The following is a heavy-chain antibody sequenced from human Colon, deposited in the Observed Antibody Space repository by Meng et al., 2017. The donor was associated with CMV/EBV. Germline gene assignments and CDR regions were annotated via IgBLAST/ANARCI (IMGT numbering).Heavy chain of an antibody. CDR2: MYYSGNT. V-gene: IGHV4-39*07. J-gene: IGHJ6*03. CDR1: GGFISGSSYY. Sequence: LPLEESGPGLVKASETLSLTCTCSGGFISGSSYYWGWIRQPPGKGLEWIGSMYYSGNTHYKSSLKSRVTISVDTSKNQFSLRLNSVTAADTAVYYCARTVQWLAPFYYYMDVWGKGTLVTVSS. D-gene: IGHD3-22*01. CDR3: ARTVQWLAPFYYYMDV.